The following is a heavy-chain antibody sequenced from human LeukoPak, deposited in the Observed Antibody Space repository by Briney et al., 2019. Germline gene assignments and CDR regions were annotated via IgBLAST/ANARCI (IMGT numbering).Heavy chain of an antibody. Sequence: ASMKVSCKASGYTFTAYYMHSVRQAPGQGLEWMGWINPNSGGTNYAQKFQGRVTMTRDTSISTAYMELSRLRFDDTAVYYCARGSPGYSGYDKRHYFDYWGQGIPVTVSS. V-gene: IGHV1-2*02. J-gene: IGHJ4*02. CDR3: ARGSPGYSGYDKRHYFDY. CDR1: GYTFTAYY. CDR2: INPNSGGT. D-gene: IGHD5-12*01.